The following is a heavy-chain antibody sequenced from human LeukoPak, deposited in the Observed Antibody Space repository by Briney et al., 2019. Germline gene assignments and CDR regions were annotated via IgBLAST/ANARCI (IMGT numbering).Heavy chain of an antibody. V-gene: IGHV4-34*01. J-gene: IGHJ4*02. Sequence: PSETLSLTCAVYGGSFSDYYWSWIRQSPGKGLEWIGEINHSGSTYYNPSLKSRVTISLDTSKSQFSLKLSSVTAADTAVYYCALPGYCSSTSCLDYWGQGTLVTVSS. D-gene: IGHD2-2*01. CDR3: ALPGYCSSTSCLDY. CDR1: GGSFSDYY. CDR2: INHSGST.